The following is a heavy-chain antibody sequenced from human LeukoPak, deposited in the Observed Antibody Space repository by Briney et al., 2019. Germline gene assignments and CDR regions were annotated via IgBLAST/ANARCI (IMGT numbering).Heavy chain of an antibody. CDR3: ARLINWFDP. CDR1: GGSISSSSYY. J-gene: IGHJ5*02. CDR2: IYYSGST. V-gene: IGHV4-39*01. Sequence: SETLSLTCTVSGGSISSSSYYWGWIRQPPGKGLEWIGSIYYSGSTYYNPSLKSRVTISVDTSKNQSSLKLSSVTAADTAVYYCARLINWFDPWGQGTLVTVSS.